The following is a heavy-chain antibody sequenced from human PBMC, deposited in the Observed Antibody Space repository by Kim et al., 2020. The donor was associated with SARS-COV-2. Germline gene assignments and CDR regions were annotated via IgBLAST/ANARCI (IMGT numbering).Heavy chain of an antibody. V-gene: IGHV3-21*01. D-gene: IGHD3-16*02. Sequence: GGSLRLSCAASGFTFSSYSMNWVRQAPGKGLEWVSSISSSSSYIYYADSVKGRFTISRDNAKNSLYLQMNSLRAEDTAVYYCARGIGGVIPTHFDYWGQGTLVTVSS. CDR2: ISSSSSYI. CDR3: ARGIGGVIPTHFDY. J-gene: IGHJ4*02. CDR1: GFTFSSYS.